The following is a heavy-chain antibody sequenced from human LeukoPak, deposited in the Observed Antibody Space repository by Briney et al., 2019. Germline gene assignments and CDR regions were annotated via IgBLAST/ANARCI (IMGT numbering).Heavy chain of an antibody. D-gene: IGHD3-9*01. CDR3: ARDQGYVLRYFDWLGLGAFDI. V-gene: IGHV1-18*01. J-gene: IGHJ3*02. CDR1: GCTFTSYG. CDR2: ISAYNGNT. Sequence: ASVKVSCKASGCTFTSYGISWVRQAPGQGLEWMGWISAYNGNTNYAQKLQGRVTMTTDTSTSTAYMELRSLRSDDTAVYYCARDQGYVLRYFDWLGLGAFDIWGQGTMVTVSS.